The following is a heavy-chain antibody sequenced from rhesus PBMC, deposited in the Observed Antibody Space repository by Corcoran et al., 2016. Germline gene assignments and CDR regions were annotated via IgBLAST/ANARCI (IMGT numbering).Heavy chain of an antibody. CDR2: SSGSSGST. CDR3: ARVLYCTGSGCWLGDAFDF. CDR1: GGSFSGYY. D-gene: IGHD2-21*01. Sequence: QVQLQESGPGLVKPSETLSLTCAVAGGSFSGYYWGWIRQPPGKGLEWIGYSSGSSGSTDYNPSLKSRVTISTATSKTQFSLKLSSVTAADTAVYYCARVLYCTGSGCWLGDAFDFWGQGLRVTVSS. J-gene: IGHJ3*01. V-gene: IGHV4-165*01.